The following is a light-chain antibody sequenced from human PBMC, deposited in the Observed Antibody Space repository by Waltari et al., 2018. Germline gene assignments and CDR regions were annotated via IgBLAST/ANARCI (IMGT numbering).Light chain of an antibody. Sequence: EVVLTQSPVTLSLAAGERATLSCRASESVSNYLAWYQQKPGQSPRLLIFDTSKRATGIAARFSGSGYGTDFTLTINNLEAEDFALYYCQQGSILPLTFGGGTKVEI. CDR3: QQGSILPLT. CDR1: ESVSNY. CDR2: DTS. V-gene: IGKV3-11*01. J-gene: IGKJ4*01.